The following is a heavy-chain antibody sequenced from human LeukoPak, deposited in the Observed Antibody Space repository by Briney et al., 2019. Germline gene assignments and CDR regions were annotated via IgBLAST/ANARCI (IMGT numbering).Heavy chain of an antibody. Sequence: GGSLKLSCAASGFTFSDYTMSWVRQAPGKGLGWVSSISPSSTYIYYADSLKGRITISRDNAKNSLYLQMNSLRAEDTAVYYCVRHRSASDYWGQGALVTVSS. CDR1: GFTFSDYT. J-gene: IGHJ4*02. V-gene: IGHV3-21*01. D-gene: IGHD3-10*01. CDR3: VRHRSASDY. CDR2: ISPSSTYI.